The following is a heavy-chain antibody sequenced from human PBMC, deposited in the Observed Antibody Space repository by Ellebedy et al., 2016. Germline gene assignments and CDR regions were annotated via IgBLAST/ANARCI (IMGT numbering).Heavy chain of an antibody. J-gene: IGHJ6*02. V-gene: IGHV3-23*01. CDR1: GFTFSNYA. CDR3: AKERRLDTSMVWIPSGMDV. Sequence: GESLKISCAASGFTFSNYAMSWVRQAPGKGLEWVSGISGSGDGSYYAESVKGRFTISRDNSKKTMYLQMSSLRAEETAVYYCAKERRLDTSMVWIPSGMDVWGQGTTVTVSS. CDR2: ISGSGDGS. D-gene: IGHD5-18*01.